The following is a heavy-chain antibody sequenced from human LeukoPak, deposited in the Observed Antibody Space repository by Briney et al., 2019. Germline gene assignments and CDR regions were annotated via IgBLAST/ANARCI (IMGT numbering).Heavy chain of an antibody. V-gene: IGHV5-51*01. CDR3: ATSLYDFWSGYYLLD. CDR1: GYSFTSYW. D-gene: IGHD3-3*01. CDR2: IYPGDSDT. J-gene: IGHJ4*02. Sequence: GESLKISCKGSGYSFTSYWIGWVRQMPGKGLEWMGIIYPGDSDTRYSPSFQGQVTISADKSISTAYLQWSSLKASDTAMYYCATSLYDFWSGYYLLDWGQGTLVTVSS.